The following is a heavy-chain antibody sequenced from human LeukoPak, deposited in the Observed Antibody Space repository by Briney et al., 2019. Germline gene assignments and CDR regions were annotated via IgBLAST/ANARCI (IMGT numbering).Heavy chain of an antibody. CDR1: GYTFTGYY. J-gene: IGHJ4*02. Sequence: ASVKVSCKASGYTFTGYYMHWVRQAPGQGLEWTGWINPNSGGTNYAQKFQGRVTMTRDTSISTAYMELSRLRSDDTAVYYCARDRDDSSGYYRETLFDYWGQGTLVTVSS. CDR2: INPNSGGT. D-gene: IGHD3-22*01. CDR3: ARDRDDSSGYYRETLFDY. V-gene: IGHV1-2*02.